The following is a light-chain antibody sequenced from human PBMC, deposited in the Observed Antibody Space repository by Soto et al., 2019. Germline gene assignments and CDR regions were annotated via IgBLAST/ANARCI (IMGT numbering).Light chain of an antibody. V-gene: IGKV3-15*01. CDR2: GAS. Sequence: EIGMTQSPATLSVSPGDRATLSCRASQSVRSNLAWYQQKPGQAPRLLIYGASTRATGIPARFSGGGSGTEFTLTISSLQSEDFALYYCQQYNNWPRTFGQGTKLEIK. CDR1: QSVRSN. J-gene: IGKJ2*01. CDR3: QQYNNWPRT.